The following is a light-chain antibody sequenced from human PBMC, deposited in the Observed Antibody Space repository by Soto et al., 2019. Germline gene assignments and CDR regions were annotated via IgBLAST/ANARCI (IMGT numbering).Light chain of an antibody. CDR3: AAWDDRLNGRV. Sequence: QSGLTQPPSASGTPGQRVTISCSGSSSNIGSNTVNWYRQVPGTAPKLLIYSNHQRPSGVPERFSGSKSGTSASLAISGLQSEDEADYYCAAWDDRLNGRVFGTGTKVTV. CDR2: SNH. CDR1: SSNIGSNT. V-gene: IGLV1-44*01. J-gene: IGLJ1*01.